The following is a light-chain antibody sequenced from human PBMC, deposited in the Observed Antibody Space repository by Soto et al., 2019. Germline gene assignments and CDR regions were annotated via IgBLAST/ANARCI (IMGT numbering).Light chain of an antibody. J-gene: IGLJ2*01. V-gene: IGLV1-40*01. CDR3: QSYDNTLSASV. Sequence: QSVLTQPPSVSGAPGQRVTISCTGSSSNIGAGHVVHWYQQFPGRAPNLLIYGSSNRPSGVPDRFSGSKSGTSASLAIPGLQAEDEADYYCQSYDNTLSASVFGGGTKLTVL. CDR1: SSNIGAGHV. CDR2: GSS.